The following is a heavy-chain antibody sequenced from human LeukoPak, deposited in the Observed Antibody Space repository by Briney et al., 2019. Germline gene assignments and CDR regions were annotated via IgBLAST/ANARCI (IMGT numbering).Heavy chain of an antibody. CDR2: ISYDGSNK. Sequence: GGSLRLSCAASGFTFSSYGMHWVRQAPGKGLEWVAVISYDGSNKYYADSVKGRFTISRDNSKNTLYLQMNSLRAEDTAVYYCARDPEGFQLWPRGSFDYWGQGTLVTVSS. D-gene: IGHD5-18*01. CDR3: ARDPEGFQLWPRGSFDY. CDR1: GFTFSSYG. J-gene: IGHJ4*02. V-gene: IGHV3-30*03.